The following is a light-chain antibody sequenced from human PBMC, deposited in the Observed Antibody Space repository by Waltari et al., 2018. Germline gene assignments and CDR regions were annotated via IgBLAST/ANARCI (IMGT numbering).Light chain of an antibody. CDR1: SSHSGGNA. CDR3: AAWDDSLNGPV. CDR2: SND. J-gene: IGLJ1*01. Sequence: QSVLTQPPSASGTPGQRVTISCSGISSHSGGNAVHWYQQLPGTAPKLLMYSNDQRPSGVPGRFSGSTSGTSASLAISGLQSEDEADYYCAAWDDSLNGPVFGTGTKVTVL. V-gene: IGLV1-44*01.